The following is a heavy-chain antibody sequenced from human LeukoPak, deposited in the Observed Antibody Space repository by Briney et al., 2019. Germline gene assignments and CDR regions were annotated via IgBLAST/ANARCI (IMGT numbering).Heavy chain of an antibody. CDR2: IIPILGIA. D-gene: IGHD6-6*01. V-gene: IGHV1-69*04. CDR3: ARDSSSGAVFDY. Sequence: ASVKVSCKASGGTFSSYAISWVRQAPGQGLEWMGRIIPILGIANYAQKFQSRVTITADKSTSTAYMELSSLRSEDTAVYYCARDSSSGAVFDYWGQGTLVTVSS. J-gene: IGHJ4*02. CDR1: GGTFSSYA.